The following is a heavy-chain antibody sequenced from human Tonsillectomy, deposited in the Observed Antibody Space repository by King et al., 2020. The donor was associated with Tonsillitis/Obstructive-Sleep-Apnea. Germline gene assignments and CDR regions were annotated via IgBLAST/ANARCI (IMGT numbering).Heavy chain of an antibody. CDR3: ARDDCSGGSCYSYWYFDL. J-gene: IGHJ2*01. CDR1: GDSVSSNSAA. D-gene: IGHD2-15*01. Sequence: VQLQQSGPGLVKPSQTLSLTCAISGDSVSSNSAAWHWIRQSPSRGLEWLGRTYYRSKWYNDYAVSVKSRITINPDTSKNQFSLQLNSVTPEDTAVYYCARDDCSGGSCYSYWYFDLWGRGTLVTVSS. V-gene: IGHV6-1*01. CDR2: TYYRSKWYN.